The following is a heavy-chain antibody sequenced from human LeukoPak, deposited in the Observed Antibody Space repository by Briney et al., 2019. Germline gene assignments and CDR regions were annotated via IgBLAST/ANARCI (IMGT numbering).Heavy chain of an antibody. J-gene: IGHJ6*03. D-gene: IGHD3-3*01. CDR3: ARHVDYDFWSGYHNYYYYYMDV. Sequence: PSETLSLTCTVSGGSISSSSYYWGWIRQPPGKGLEWIGSIYYSGSTYYNPSLKSRVTISVDTSKNQFSLKLSSVTAADTAVYYCARHVDYDFWSGYHNYYYYYMDVWGKGTTVTVSS. V-gene: IGHV4-39*01. CDR1: GGSISSSSYY. CDR2: IYYSGST.